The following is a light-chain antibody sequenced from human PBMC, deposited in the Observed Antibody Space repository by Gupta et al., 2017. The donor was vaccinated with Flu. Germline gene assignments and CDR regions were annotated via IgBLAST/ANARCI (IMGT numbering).Light chain of an antibody. Sequence: PSTLSASVGDRVTITCRASQGISSWLAWYQQKPGKAPQVLIYKASSLESGVPSRFSGSGAGTEFTLTISSLQPDDFATYCCQQYNSFPWTFGQGSKVEIK. V-gene: IGKV1-5*03. CDR3: QQYNSFPWT. CDR2: KAS. CDR1: QGISSW. J-gene: IGKJ1*01.